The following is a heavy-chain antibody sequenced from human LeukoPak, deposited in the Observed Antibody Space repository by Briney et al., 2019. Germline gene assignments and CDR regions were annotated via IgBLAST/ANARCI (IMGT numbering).Heavy chain of an antibody. Sequence: GRFLRLSCAPSGFTFSSYAMHWVRQAPGKGLEWVAFISYDGSNKYYADSVKGRFTISRDNSKNTLYLQMNSLRAEDTAVYYCARDRGDYGDYVGSSGYYYYGMDVWGKGTTVTVSS. CDR3: ARDRGDYGDYVGSSGYYYYGMDV. CDR2: ISYDGSNK. V-gene: IGHV3-30*04. D-gene: IGHD4-17*01. CDR1: GFTFSSYA. J-gene: IGHJ6*04.